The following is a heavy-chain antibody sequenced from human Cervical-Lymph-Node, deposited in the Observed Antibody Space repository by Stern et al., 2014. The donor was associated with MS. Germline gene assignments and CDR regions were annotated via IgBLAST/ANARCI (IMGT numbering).Heavy chain of an antibody. CDR3: ARGLLGSENAFDI. J-gene: IGHJ3*02. V-gene: IGHV1-18*01. D-gene: IGHD2-15*01. CDR1: GYTFTSFG. Sequence: VQLVESGAEVKKPGASVKVSCKASGYTFTSFGISWVRQAPGQGLEWMGWISTSKCNTNFARKLQGRVTITTDTSTITASMELRDLRSDDTAVYCCARGLLGSENAFDIWGQGTMVTVSS. CDR2: ISTSKCNT.